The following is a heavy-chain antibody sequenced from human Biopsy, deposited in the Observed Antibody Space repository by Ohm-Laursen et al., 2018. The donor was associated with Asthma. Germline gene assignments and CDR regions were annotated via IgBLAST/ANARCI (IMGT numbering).Heavy chain of an antibody. CDR1: GGSISSGDYY. CDR2: IYYSGSI. V-gene: IGHV4-30-4*01. CDR3: ARDLSFYDSSGYYRRWFDP. J-gene: IGHJ5*02. D-gene: IGHD3-22*01. Sequence: TLSLTCTVSGGSISSGDYYWSWIRQPPGKGLEWIGYIYYSGSIYYNPSLKSRVTISVDTSKNQFSLKLSSVTAADTAVYYCARDLSFYDSSGYYRRWFDPWGQGTLVTVSS.